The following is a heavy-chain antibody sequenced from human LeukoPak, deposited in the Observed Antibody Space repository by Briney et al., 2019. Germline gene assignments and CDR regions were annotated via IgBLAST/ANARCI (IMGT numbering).Heavy chain of an antibody. CDR3: ASSSGWSLFDY. CDR2: IQTSGKT. D-gene: IGHD6-19*01. V-gene: IGHV4-4*07. CDR1: GGSITYYY. Sequence: SETLSLTCSVSGGSITYYYWSWIRQPAGKGLEWIGRIQTSGKTNYNPSLKSRVTMSVDTSKNQFSLKLSSVTAADTAVYYCASSSGWSLFDYWGQGTLVTVSS. J-gene: IGHJ4*02.